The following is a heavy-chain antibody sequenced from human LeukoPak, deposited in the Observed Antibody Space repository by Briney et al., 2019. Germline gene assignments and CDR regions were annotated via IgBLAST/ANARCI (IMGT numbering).Heavy chain of an antibody. CDR2: IYYSGST. V-gene: IGHV4-59*08. CDR3: ARLRTDWFDP. CDR1: GGSISSYY. D-gene: IGHD3/OR15-3a*01. J-gene: IGHJ5*02. Sequence: SETLSLTCTVSGGSISSYYCSWIRQPPGKGLEWIGYIYYSGSTNYNPSLKSRVTISVDTSKNQFSLKLSSVTAADTAVYYCARLRTDWFDPWGQGTLVTVSS.